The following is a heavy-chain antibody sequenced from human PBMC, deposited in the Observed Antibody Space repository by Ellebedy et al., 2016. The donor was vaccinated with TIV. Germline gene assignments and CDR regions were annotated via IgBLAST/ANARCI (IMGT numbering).Heavy chain of an antibody. CDR2: IKQDGSEK. D-gene: IGHD1-1*01. J-gene: IGHJ4*02. Sequence: GESLKISCAASGFTFSSYWISWVRQAPGKGLEWVANIKQDGSEKYYVDSVKGRFTISRDNAKNSLYLQMNSLRAEDTAVYYCAGRAYNWNDGSLFDYWGQGTLVTVSS. V-gene: IGHV3-7*03. CDR1: GFTFSSYW. CDR3: AGRAYNWNDGSLFDY.